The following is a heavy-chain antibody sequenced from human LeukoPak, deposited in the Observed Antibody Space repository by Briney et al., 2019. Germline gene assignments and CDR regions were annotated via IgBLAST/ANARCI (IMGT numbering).Heavy chain of an antibody. CDR2: ISAYNGNT. CDR3: ARVSITMVRGVLDWFDP. CDR1: GYTFTSYG. V-gene: IGHV1-18*01. Sequence: ASVKVSFKASGYTFTSYGISWVRQAPGQGLEWMGWISAYNGNTNYAQKLQGRVTMTTDTSTSTAYMELRSLRSDDTAVYYCARVSITMVRGVLDWFDPWGQGTQVTVSS. D-gene: IGHD3-10*01. J-gene: IGHJ5*02.